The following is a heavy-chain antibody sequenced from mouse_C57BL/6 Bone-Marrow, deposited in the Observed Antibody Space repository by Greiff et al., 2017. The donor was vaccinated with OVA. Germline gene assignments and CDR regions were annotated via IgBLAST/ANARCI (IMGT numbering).Heavy chain of an antibody. D-gene: IGHD1-1*01. J-gene: IGHJ2*01. CDR3: TKVTTVVALDY. CDR1: GYTFTSYW. V-gene: IGHV1-5*01. Sequence: EVQLQQSGTVLARPGASVKMSCKTSGYTFTSYWMHWVKQRPGQGLEWIGAIYPGNSDTSYNQKFKGKAKLTAVTSASTAYMELSSLTNEDSAVYYCTKVTTVVALDYWGQGTTLTVSS. CDR2: IYPGNSDT.